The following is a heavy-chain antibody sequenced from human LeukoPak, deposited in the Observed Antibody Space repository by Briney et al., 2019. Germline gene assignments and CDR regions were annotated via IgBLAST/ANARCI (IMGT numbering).Heavy chain of an antibody. D-gene: IGHD3-22*01. CDR2: IKQDGSEK. J-gene: IGHJ4*02. Sequence: GGSLRLSCAASGSTFSSYWMSWVRQAPGKGLEWVANIKQDGSEKYYVDSVKGRFTISRDNAKNSLYLQMNSLRAEDTAVYYCARDRSGGSGYYYEYLNYWGQGTLVTVSS. CDR3: ARDRSGGSGYYYEYLNY. V-gene: IGHV3-7*01. CDR1: GSTFSSYW.